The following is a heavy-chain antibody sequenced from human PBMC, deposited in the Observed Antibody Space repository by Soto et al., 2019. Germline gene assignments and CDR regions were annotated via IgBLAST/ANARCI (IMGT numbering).Heavy chain of an antibody. D-gene: IGHD3-10*01. J-gene: IGHJ3*02. CDR2: ISSSSSYT. CDR1: GFTFSDYY. CDR3: ARVLDYYGSGSMGGAFDI. Sequence: GGSLRLSCAASGFTFSDYYMSLIRQAPGKGLEWVSYISSSSSYTNYADSVKGRFTISRDNAKNSLYLQMNSLRAEDTAVYYCARVLDYYGSGSMGGAFDIWGQGTMVTVSS. V-gene: IGHV3-11*05.